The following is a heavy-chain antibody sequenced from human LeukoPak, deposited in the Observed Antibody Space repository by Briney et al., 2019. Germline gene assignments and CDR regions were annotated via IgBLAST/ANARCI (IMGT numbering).Heavy chain of an antibody. CDR3: ARGNLEWAAGTRWFDP. CDR1: GESLSGYH. V-gene: IGHV4-34*01. J-gene: IGHJ5*02. CDR2: INHGGST. D-gene: IGHD6-13*01. Sequence: PSKTLSLTCAVYGESLSGYHWTWIRQPPGKGLELIGEINHGGSTNYNPSLKSRVTMSVDTSRNQFSLKLSSVTAADTAVYYCARGNLEWAAGTRWFDPWGQGTLVIVSS.